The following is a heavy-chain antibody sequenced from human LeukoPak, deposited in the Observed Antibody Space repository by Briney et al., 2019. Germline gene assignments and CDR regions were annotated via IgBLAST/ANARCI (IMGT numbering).Heavy chain of an antibody. D-gene: IGHD3-22*01. Sequence: GGSLRLSCAASGFTFSSNAMSWVRQAPGKGPEWLSGISASGGTRYYADSVKGRFTISKDNSKNALYLQMDSLRAEDTAVYYCAKVPHYYDTSGYSYFDYWGQGSRVTVSS. CDR1: GFTFSSNA. V-gene: IGHV3-23*01. CDR3: AKVPHYYDTSGYSYFDY. CDR2: ISASGGTR. J-gene: IGHJ4*02.